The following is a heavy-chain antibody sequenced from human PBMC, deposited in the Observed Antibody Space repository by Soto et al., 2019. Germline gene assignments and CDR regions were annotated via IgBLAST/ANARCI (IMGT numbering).Heavy chain of an antibody. CDR3: VGRFDY. CDR1: GFSFIAYT. J-gene: IGHJ4*02. Sequence: EVQVVESGGGLAQPGGSLRLSCAASGFSFIAYTMNWVRQAPGKGLEWVAYISSDSRTIRYADSVKGRFTISRDNGKNSLYLQMNSLRVEDTAVYYCVGRFDYWGQGNLVTVSS. D-gene: IGHD3-10*01. V-gene: IGHV3-48*01. CDR2: ISSDSRTI.